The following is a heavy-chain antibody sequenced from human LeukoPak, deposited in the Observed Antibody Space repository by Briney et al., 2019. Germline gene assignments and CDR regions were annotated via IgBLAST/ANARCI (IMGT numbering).Heavy chain of an antibody. V-gene: IGHV4-59*01. CDR2: IYYSGST. CDR3: ARQGDYGDYVHY. Sequence: SETLSLTCSVSGGSISSYYWSWIRQPPGKGLEWIGYIYYSGSTNYNPSLKSRVTISVDTSKNQFSLKLSSVTAADTAVYYCARQGDYGDYVHYWGQGTLVTVSS. J-gene: IGHJ4*02. CDR1: GGSISSYY. D-gene: IGHD4-17*01.